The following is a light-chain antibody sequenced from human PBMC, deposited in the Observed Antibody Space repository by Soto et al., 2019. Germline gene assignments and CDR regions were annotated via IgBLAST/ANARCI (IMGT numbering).Light chain of an antibody. CDR3: QQSYDSPPT. CDR1: QGISNY. V-gene: IGKV1-39*01. CDR2: GAS. J-gene: IGKJ4*01. Sequence: IQLTQSPSSLSASVGDRVTITCRASQGISNYVAWYQQKPGKAPKCLIYGASSLQSGVSSRFSGSASGTDYTLTISPLQPEDFATYSCQQSYDSPPTFGGGTKVDIK.